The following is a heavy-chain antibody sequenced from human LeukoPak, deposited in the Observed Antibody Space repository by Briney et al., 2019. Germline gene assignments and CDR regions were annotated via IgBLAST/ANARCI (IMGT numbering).Heavy chain of an antibody. CDR1: GGYISSSSYY. CDR2: IVIVGGT. D-gene: IGHD3-22*01. CDR3: ARRRYYDSTGYLD. Sequence: PSETLSLTCTVSGGYISSSSYYWGWVRQPPGKGLEWIGYIVIVGGTTSSSHKSRLTISLDTSKNQFSLKVNSVTAADTAVYYCARRRYYDSTGYLDWGQGTLVSISP. V-gene: IGHV4-39*01. J-gene: IGHJ1*01.